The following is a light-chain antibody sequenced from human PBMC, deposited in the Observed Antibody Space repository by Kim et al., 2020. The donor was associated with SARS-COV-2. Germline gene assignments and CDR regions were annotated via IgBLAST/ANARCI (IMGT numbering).Light chain of an antibody. CDR2: QDS. J-gene: IGLJ2*01. V-gene: IGLV3-1*01. CDR3: QAWHSSTAVV. CDR1: KLGDKY. Sequence: SYELTQPPSVSVSPGQTASITCSGDKLGDKYACWYQQKPGQSPVLVIYQDSKRPSGIPERFSGSNSGNTATLTISGTQAMDEADYYCQAWHSSTAVVFGGGTKLTVL.